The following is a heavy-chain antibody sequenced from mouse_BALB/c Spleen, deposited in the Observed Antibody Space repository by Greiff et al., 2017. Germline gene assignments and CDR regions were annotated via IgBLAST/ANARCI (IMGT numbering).Heavy chain of an antibody. V-gene: IGHV3-6*02. D-gene: IGHD1-1*01. CDR2: ISYDGSN. CDR3: ARDKDGSRRGYAMDY. CDR1: GYSITSGYY. Sequence: VQLVESGPGLVKPSQSLSLTCSVTGYSITSGYYWYWIRQFPGNKLEGMGYISYDGSNNYNPSLKNRISITRDTSKNQFFLKLNSVTTEDTATYYCARDKDGSRRGYAMDYWGQGTSVTVSS. J-gene: IGHJ4*01.